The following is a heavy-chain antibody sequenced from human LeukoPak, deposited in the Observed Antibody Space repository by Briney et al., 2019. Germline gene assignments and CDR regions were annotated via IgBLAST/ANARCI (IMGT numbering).Heavy chain of an antibody. Sequence: PGGSLRLSCAASGFTFSSHSMHWVRQAPGKGLEWISYISISTSTIYYADSVKGRFTISRDNAKNSLYLQMNSLRAEDTAVYYCARGSYCGGDCYKWLVDWGQGTLVTVSS. J-gene: IGHJ4*02. V-gene: IGHV3-48*04. CDR2: ISISTSTI. CDR3: ARGSYCGGDCYKWLVD. D-gene: IGHD2-21*02. CDR1: GFTFSSHS.